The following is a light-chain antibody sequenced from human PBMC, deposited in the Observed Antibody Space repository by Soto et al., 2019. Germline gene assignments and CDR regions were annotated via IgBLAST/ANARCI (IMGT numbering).Light chain of an antibody. V-gene: IGKV3-15*01. Sequence: IVMTQSPATLSVSPGERVTLSCRASQSVSNNFAWYQQKPGQAPRLLIYAASTRATGLPARFSGSGSGTQFTLTISSLQSEDFAVYYCQQYNNWPLLTFGGGTKVEIK. CDR3: QQYNNWPLLT. CDR2: AAS. CDR1: QSVSNN. J-gene: IGKJ4*01.